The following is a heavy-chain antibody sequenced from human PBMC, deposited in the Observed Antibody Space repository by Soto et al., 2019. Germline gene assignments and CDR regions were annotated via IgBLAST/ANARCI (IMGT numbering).Heavy chain of an antibody. Sequence: DVQLVDSGGGLVQPGGSLRLSCAASGFTFSNYAMSWVRQAPGKGLEWVSLVSATAGTTYYTDSVKGRFTISRDNSSNTVYLHMNSLRADATAVYYWAKDRLAGGFDSWGQGTLVTVSS. CDR2: VSATAGTT. CDR1: GFTFSNYA. V-gene: IGHV3-23*04. D-gene: IGHD3-16*01. CDR3: AKDRLAGGFDS. J-gene: IGHJ4*02.